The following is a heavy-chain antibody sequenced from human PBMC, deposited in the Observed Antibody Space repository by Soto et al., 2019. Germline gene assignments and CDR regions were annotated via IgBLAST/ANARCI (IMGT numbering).Heavy chain of an antibody. CDR1: GGSISSGGYY. Sequence: SETLSLTCTVSGGSISSGGYYWSWIRQHPGKGLEWIGYIYYSGSTYYNPSLKSRVTISVDTSKNQFSLKLSSVTAADTAVYYCARDGGGYDWADYYYGMDVWGQGTTVTVSS. D-gene: IGHD5-12*01. CDR2: IYYSGST. V-gene: IGHV4-31*03. J-gene: IGHJ6*02. CDR3: ARDGGGYDWADYYYGMDV.